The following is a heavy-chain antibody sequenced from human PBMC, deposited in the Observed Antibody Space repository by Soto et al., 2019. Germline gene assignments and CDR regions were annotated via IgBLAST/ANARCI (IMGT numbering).Heavy chain of an antibody. D-gene: IGHD3-22*01. Sequence: GESLKISCKGSGYSSNNNWIGWVRQMPGKGLEWMGIIHPGDSDIRYSPSFQGQVTMSVEKSINTAYLQWRSLKASDTPMYYCARRDSSGFPDYWGQPTLVTGSS. V-gene: IGHV5-51*01. CDR3: ARRDSSGFPDY. CDR1: GYSSNNNW. J-gene: IGHJ4*01. CDR2: IHPGDSDI.